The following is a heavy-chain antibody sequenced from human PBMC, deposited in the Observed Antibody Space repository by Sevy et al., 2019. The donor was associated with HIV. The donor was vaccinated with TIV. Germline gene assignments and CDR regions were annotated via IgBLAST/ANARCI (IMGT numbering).Heavy chain of an antibody. V-gene: IGHV3-74*01. CDR2: ISSDGSST. CDR1: GFTFSSYW. J-gene: IGHJ4*02. Sequence: GGSLRLSCAASGFTFSSYWMHWVRHAPGKGLVWVSRISSDGSSTSYADSVRGRFTISRDNAKNTLYLQMNSLRAEDTAVYYCARDGRAVRDFDYWGQGTLVTVSS. D-gene: IGHD6-6*01. CDR3: ARDGRAVRDFDY.